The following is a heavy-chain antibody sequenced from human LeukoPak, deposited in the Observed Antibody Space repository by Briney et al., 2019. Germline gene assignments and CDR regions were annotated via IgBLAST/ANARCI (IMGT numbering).Heavy chain of an antibody. CDR2: IYPSGST. V-gene: IGHV4-61*02. CDR1: GGSISSGSYY. J-gene: IGHJ3*02. D-gene: IGHD3-22*01. CDR3: ARHGGTFTYYYDSSGYKHPDAFDI. Sequence: PSETLSLTCTVSGGSISSGSYYWSWIRQPAGKGLEWIGRIYPSGSTNYNPSLKSRVTMSVDTSKNQFSLKLSSVTAADTAVYYCARHGGTFTYYYDSSGYKHPDAFDIWGQGTMVTVSS.